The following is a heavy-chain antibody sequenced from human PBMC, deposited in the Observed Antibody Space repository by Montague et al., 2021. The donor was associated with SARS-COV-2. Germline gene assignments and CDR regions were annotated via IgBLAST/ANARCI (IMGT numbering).Heavy chain of an antibody. V-gene: IGHV4-59*01. J-gene: IGHJ4*02. CDR1: GGSTSSYY. D-gene: IGHD4-17*01. CDR3: ARVGAYGDYPTPPTFDY. CDR2: IYYSGST. Sequence: SETLSLTCTVSGGSTSSYYWSWIRQPPGKGLEWIGYIYYSGSTNYNPSLKSRVTISVDTSKNQFSLKLSFVTAADTAVYYCARVGAYGDYPTPPTFDYWGQGTLVTVSS.